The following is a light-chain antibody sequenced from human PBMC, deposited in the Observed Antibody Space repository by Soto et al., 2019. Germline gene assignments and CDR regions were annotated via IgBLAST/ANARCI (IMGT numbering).Light chain of an antibody. J-gene: IGKJ1*01. V-gene: IGKV3-15*01. CDR2: DAS. Sequence: EIVMTQSPATLSVSPGETASLSCRASQSAGNFLAWYQQKPGQAPRLLIYDASTRATGIPARFSGSGSGAEFTLTISSLQSEDFAVYYCHQYNNWPPWTFGQGTKVDIK. CDR1: QSAGNF. CDR3: HQYNNWPPWT.